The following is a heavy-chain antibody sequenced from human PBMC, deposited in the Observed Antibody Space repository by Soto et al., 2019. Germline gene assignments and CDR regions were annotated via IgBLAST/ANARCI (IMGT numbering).Heavy chain of an antibody. D-gene: IGHD3-10*01. J-gene: IGHJ5*02. CDR1: GFTFSNAW. Sequence: GGSLRLSCAASGFTFSNAWMNWVRQAPGKWLEWVGRIKSKTDGGTTDYAAPVKGRFTISRDDSKNTLYLQVNSLKTEDTAVYYCTTGSSGSGSYFNWFDPWGQGTLVTVSS. CDR3: TTGSSGSGSYFNWFDP. V-gene: IGHV3-15*07. CDR2: IKSKTDGGTT.